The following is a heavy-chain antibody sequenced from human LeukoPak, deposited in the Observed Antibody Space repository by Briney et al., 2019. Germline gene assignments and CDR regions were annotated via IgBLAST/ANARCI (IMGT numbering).Heavy chain of an antibody. CDR1: GFTFSSYA. CDR2: IRGSGGST. Sequence: PGGSLRLSCAASGFTFSSYAMSWVRQAPGKGLEWVSAIRGSGGSTYYADSVKGRFTISRDNSKNTLYLQMNSLRAEDTAVYYCAKDIAVADNYYYYGMDVWGKGTTVTVSS. CDR3: AKDIAVADNYYYYGMDV. D-gene: IGHD6-19*01. J-gene: IGHJ6*04. V-gene: IGHV3-23*01.